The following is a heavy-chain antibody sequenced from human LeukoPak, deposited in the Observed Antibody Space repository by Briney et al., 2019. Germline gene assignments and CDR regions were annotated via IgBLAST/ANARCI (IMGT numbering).Heavy chain of an antibody. CDR1: GFTVSSNY. V-gene: IGHV3-23*01. Sequence: GGSLRLSCAASGFTVSSNYMSWVRQAPGKGLEWVSAISGSGGSTYYADSVKGRFTISRDNSKNTLYLQMNSLRAEDTAVYYCAKVDYYYDSSGSDAFDIWGQGTMVTVSS. D-gene: IGHD3-22*01. J-gene: IGHJ3*02. CDR2: ISGSGGST. CDR3: AKVDYYYDSSGSDAFDI.